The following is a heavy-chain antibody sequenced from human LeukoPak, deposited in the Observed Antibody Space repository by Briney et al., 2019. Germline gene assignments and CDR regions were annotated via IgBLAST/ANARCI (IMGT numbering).Heavy chain of an antibody. CDR1: GGSISSSSYY. CDR3: ASSSLYWQQPIPFDY. V-gene: IGHV4-39*07. D-gene: IGHD6-13*01. J-gene: IGHJ4*02. Sequence: ASETLSLTCTVSGGSISSSSYYWGWIRQPPGKGPEWIGSIYYSGSTNYNPSLKSRVTISVDTSKNQFSLKLSSVTAADTAVYYCASSSLYWQQPIPFDYWGQGTLVTVSS. CDR2: IYYSGST.